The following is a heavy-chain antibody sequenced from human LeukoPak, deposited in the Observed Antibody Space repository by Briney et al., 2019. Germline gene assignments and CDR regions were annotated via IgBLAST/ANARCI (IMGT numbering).Heavy chain of an antibody. J-gene: IGHJ6*02. V-gene: IGHV1-18*01. CDR1: GYTFTSYG. D-gene: IGHD1-1*01. Sequence: ASVKVCCKASGYTFTSYGISWVRQAPGQGLEWMGWISAYNGNTNYAQKLQGRVTMTADTSTSTAYMELRSLRSDDTAVYYCARDYWNDGHGMDVWGQGTTVTVSS. CDR3: ARDYWNDGHGMDV. CDR2: ISAYNGNT.